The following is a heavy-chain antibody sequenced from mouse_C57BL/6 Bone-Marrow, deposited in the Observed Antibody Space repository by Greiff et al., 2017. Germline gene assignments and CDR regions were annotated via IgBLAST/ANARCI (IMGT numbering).Heavy chain of an antibody. V-gene: IGHV1-64*01. D-gene: IGHD1-1*01. CDR2: IHPNSGST. CDR3: ARSTYYYGSSYVATGWCAY. CDR1: GYTFTSYW. Sequence: QVQLQQPGAELVKPGASVKLSCKASGYTFTSYWMHWVKQRPGQGLEWIGMIHPNSGSTNYNEKFKSKATLTVDKSSSTAYMQLSSLTSEDSAVYYCARSTYYYGSSYVATGWCAYWGQGTLVTVSA. J-gene: IGHJ3*01.